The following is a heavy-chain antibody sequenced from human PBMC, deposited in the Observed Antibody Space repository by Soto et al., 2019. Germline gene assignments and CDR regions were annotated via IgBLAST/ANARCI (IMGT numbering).Heavy chain of an antibody. CDR3: ARGPTYYDILTGLKYYYGMDV. CDR2: IYYSGST. Sequence: PSETLSLTCTVSGGSISSYYWSWIRQPPGKGLEWIGYIYYSGSTNYNPSLKSRVTISVDTSKNQFSLKLSSVTAADTAVYYCARGPTYYDILTGLKYYYGMDVWGQGTTVTV. J-gene: IGHJ6*02. V-gene: IGHV4-59*01. D-gene: IGHD3-9*01. CDR1: GGSISSYY.